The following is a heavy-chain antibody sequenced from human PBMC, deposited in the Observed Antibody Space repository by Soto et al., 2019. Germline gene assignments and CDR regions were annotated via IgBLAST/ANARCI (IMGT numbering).Heavy chain of an antibody. V-gene: IGHV3-23*01. CDR3: AKVSRPHWFDP. CDR1: VFTFSSYP. Sequence: GGSLRLSCAASVFTFSSYPMSWVRQAPGKGLEWVSAISGSGGSTYYADSVKGRFTISRDNSKNTLYLQMNSLRAEDTAVYYCAKVSRPHWFDPWGQGTLVTVSS. J-gene: IGHJ5*02. CDR2: ISGSGGST.